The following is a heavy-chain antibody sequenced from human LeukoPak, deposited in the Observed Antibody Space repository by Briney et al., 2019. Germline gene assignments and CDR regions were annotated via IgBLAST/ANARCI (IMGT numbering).Heavy chain of an antibody. D-gene: IGHD3-22*01. CDR1: GGTFSSYG. V-gene: IGHV1-69*04. CDR2: IIPILDIA. Sequence: SVKVSCKASGGTFSSYGISWVRQAPGQGLEWMGRIIPILDIANSAQKFQGRVTITADKSTSTAYMELSSLRSEDTALYYCARDWSLDTSGPFAYWGQGTLVTVSS. CDR3: ARDWSLDTSGPFAY. J-gene: IGHJ4*02.